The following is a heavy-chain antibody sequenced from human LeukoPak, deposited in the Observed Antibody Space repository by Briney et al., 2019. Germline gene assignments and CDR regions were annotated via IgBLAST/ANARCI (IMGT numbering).Heavy chain of an antibody. CDR2: IYYSGST. V-gene: IGHV4-59*01. CDR1: GGSISSYY. CDR3: ARDSSGYYGHFQH. J-gene: IGHJ1*01. D-gene: IGHD3-22*01. Sequence: PSETLSLTCTVSGGSISSYYWSWIRQPPGKGLEWIGYIYYSGSTNYNPSLKSRVTISVDTSKNQFSLKLSSVTAADTAVYYCARDSSGYYGHFQHWGQGTLVIVSS.